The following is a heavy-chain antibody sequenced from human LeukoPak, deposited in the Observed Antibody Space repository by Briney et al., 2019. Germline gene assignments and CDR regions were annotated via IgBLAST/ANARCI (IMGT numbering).Heavy chain of an antibody. CDR3: ATQPMQLRTPRHFDS. D-gene: IGHD3-16*01. J-gene: IGHJ4*02. CDR1: GGSISSGGYY. Sequence: PSETLSLTCTVSGGSISSGGYYWSWIRQPPGKGLEWIGEINHSGSTNYNPSLKSRVTISVDTSKNQFSLKLSSVTAADTAVYYCATQPMQLRTPRHFDSWGQGTLVTVSS. V-gene: IGHV4-39*01. CDR2: INHSGST.